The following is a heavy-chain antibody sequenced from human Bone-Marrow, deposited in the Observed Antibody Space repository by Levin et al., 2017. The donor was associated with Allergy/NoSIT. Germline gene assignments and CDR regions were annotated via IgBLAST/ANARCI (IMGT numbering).Heavy chain of an antibody. CDR3: AKNFGGSIRAFDI. J-gene: IGHJ3*02. V-gene: IGHV1-69*13. Sequence: PEASVKVSCKASGGTFSTHAISWTRQAPGQGLEWMGGIIPMFGSTNYARKFQGRVTLTADESMSTAYMELSSLRSDDTAVYYCAKNFGGSIRAFDIWGQGTMVAVSS. D-gene: IGHD1-26*01. CDR1: GGTFSTHA. CDR2: IIPMFGST.